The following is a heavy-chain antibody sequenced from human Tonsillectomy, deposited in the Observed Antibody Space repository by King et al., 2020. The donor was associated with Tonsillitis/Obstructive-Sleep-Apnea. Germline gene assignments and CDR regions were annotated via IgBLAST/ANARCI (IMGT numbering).Heavy chain of an antibody. CDR1: GYTFTDYP. CDR3: ARDEETTAASYYYYYMDV. Sequence: QLVQSGSELKKPGASVKVSCKASGYTFTDYPMNWVRQAPGQGLEWMGWINTNTGNPTYGQGFTGRFVFSLDTSVNTAYLQISSLKAEDTAVYYCARDEETTAASYYYYYMDVWGKGTTVTVSS. J-gene: IGHJ6*03. D-gene: IGHD2-2*01. CDR2: INTNTGNP. V-gene: IGHV7-4-1*02.